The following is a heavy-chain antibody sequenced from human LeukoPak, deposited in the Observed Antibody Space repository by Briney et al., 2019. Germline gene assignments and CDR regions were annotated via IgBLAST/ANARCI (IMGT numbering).Heavy chain of an antibody. V-gene: IGHV5-51*01. CDR1: GSSFTSYW. J-gene: IGHJ4*02. CDR3: VRHKGGNRNDRPFDD. CDR2: IYPGALDT. Sequence: GESLKISCKGSGSSFTSYWIAWVRQMPGKGMEWRGIIYPGALDTRSSPSFPGQVTISADKSISTAYLQWSSLKASDTAMYYCVRHKGGNRNDRPFDDWGQGILVTVSS. D-gene: IGHD1-1*01.